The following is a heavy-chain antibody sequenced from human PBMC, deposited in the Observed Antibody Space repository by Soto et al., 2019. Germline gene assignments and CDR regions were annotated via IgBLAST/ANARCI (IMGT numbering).Heavy chain of an antibody. CDR3: AKDRSKSWTLDY. CDR1: GFTFSSSG. V-gene: IGHV3-30*18. D-gene: IGHD6-13*01. Sequence: QVQLVESGGGVVQPGTSLRLSCAASGFTFSSSGMHWFRRAQGKGLEWVAVISYDGSNKQYADSVKGRFTISRDNSKNTLDLQMSCLRPEDTAVYYCAKDRSKSWTLDYWGQGNLVTVSS. J-gene: IGHJ4*02. CDR2: ISYDGSNK.